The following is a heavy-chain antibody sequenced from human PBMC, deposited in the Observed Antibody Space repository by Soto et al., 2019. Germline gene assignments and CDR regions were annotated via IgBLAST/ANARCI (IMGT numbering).Heavy chain of an antibody. Sequence: SETLSLTCAVSGGSISSGGYSWSWIRQPPGKGLEWIGYIYHSGSTYYNPSLKSRVTISVDRSKNQFPLKLSSVTAADTAVYYCARVNRVSAGQYYFYGMDVWGQVTTVTVSS. CDR1: GGSISSGGYS. J-gene: IGHJ6*02. CDR2: IYHSGST. D-gene: IGHD6-6*01. CDR3: ARVNRVSAGQYYFYGMDV. V-gene: IGHV4-30-2*01.